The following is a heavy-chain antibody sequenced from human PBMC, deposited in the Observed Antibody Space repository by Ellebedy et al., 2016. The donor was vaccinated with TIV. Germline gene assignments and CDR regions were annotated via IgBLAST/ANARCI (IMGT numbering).Heavy chain of an antibody. V-gene: IGHV3-21*01. Sequence: GESLKISCAASGFAFNTYSINWVRQAPGKGLEWVSSISSYSIYIYYADSVKGRFTISRDNAKNSLYLQMNSLRAEDTAVYYCASDQGSSWSRGVDFWGQGTLVTVSS. J-gene: IGHJ4*02. CDR3: ASDQGSSWSRGVDF. CDR2: ISSYSIYI. CDR1: GFAFNTYS. D-gene: IGHD6-13*01.